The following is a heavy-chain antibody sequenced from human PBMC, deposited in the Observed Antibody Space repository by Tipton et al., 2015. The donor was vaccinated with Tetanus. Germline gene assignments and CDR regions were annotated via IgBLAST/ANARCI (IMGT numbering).Heavy chain of an antibody. CDR3: ARSIAAAAEWPYDL. Sequence: TLSLTCAASGESFSGHYWSWFRQAPGKGLEWVGEISASGSTNYNPSLESRITMSVDTTKKRISLRLASLMAADTAVYFCARSIAAAAEWPYDLWGQGTLVTVTS. CDR1: GESFSGHY. CDR2: ISASGST. J-gene: IGHJ5*02. V-gene: IGHV4-34*01. D-gene: IGHD6-13*01.